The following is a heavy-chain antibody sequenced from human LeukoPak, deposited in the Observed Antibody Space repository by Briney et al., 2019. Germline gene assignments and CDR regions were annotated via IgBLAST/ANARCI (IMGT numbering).Heavy chain of an antibody. D-gene: IGHD3-3*01. J-gene: IGHJ4*02. CDR3: AKDDGPYYDFWSGYYAY. Sequence: GGSLRLSCAASGFTFSSYAMSWVRQAPGKGLEWVSAISGSGGSTYYADSVKGRFTISRDNSKNTLYLQMNSLRAEDTAVYYCAKDDGPYYDFWSGYYAYWGQRTLVTVSS. CDR2: ISGSGGST. CDR1: GFTFSSYA. V-gene: IGHV3-23*01.